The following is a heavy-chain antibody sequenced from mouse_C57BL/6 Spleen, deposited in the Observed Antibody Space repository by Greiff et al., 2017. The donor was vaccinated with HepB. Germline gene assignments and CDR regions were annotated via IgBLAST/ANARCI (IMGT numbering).Heavy chain of an antibody. CDR2: ISSGGDYI. V-gene: IGHV5-9-1*02. CDR1: GFTFSSYA. J-gene: IGHJ3*01. D-gene: IGHD2-4*01. Sequence: EVKLQESGEGLVKPGGSLKLSCAASGFTFSSYAMSWVRQTPEKRLEWVAYISSGGDYIYYADTVKGRFTISRDNARNTLYLQMSSLKSEDTAMYYCTIYDYDRGFAYWGQGTLVTVSA. CDR3: TIYDYDRGFAY.